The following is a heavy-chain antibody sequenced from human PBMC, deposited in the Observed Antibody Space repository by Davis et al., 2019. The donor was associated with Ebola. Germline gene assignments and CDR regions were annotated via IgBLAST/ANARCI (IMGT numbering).Heavy chain of an antibody. V-gene: IGHV4-38-2*02. J-gene: IGHJ6*02. CDR2: IYHSGST. CDR3: ARHGAYGDYQGGYYYYGMDV. CDR1: GYSISSGYY. Sequence: PSETLSLTCTVSGYSISSGYYWGWIRQPPGKGLEWIGSIYHSGSTYYNPSLKSRVTISVDTSKNQFSLKLSSVTAADTAVYYCARHGAYGDYQGGYYYYGMDVWGQGTTVTVSS. D-gene: IGHD4-17*01.